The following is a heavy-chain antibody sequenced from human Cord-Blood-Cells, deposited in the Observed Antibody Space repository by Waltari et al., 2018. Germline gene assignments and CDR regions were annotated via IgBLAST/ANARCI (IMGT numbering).Heavy chain of an antibody. V-gene: IGHV4-31*03. D-gene: IGHD3-10*01. CDR2: IYYSGST. J-gene: IGHJ2*01. Sequence: QVQLQESGPGLVKPSQTLSLTCTVPGGSISSGGYYWSWIRQPPGKGLEWIGYIYYSGSTYYNPSLKSRVTISVDTSKNQFSLKLSSVTAADTAVYYCARSGEISPRGTPYWYFDLWGRGTLVTVSS. CDR1: GGSISSGGYY. CDR3: ARSGEISPRGTPYWYFDL.